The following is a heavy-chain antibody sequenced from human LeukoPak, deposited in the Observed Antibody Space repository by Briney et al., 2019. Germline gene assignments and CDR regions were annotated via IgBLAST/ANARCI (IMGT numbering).Heavy chain of an antibody. Sequence: ASVTVSCKASGYIFTTYGFSWVRQAPGQGLEWMGWISAYNGYTHYAQKLQGRVTMTTDASTSTAYMELRSLRSDDTAVYYCARDPNAMVTSLFDYWGQGTLVTVSS. CDR3: ARDPNAMVTSLFDY. CDR2: ISAYNGYT. J-gene: IGHJ4*02. V-gene: IGHV1-18*01. CDR1: GYIFTTYG. D-gene: IGHD5-18*01.